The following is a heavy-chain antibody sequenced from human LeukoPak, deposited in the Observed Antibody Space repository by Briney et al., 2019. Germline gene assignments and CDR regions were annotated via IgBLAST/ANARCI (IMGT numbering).Heavy chain of an antibody. J-gene: IGHJ5*02. V-gene: IGHV1-2*02. CDR3: ARDFNPDVGVVVVSHNWFDP. D-gene: IGHD2-2*01. Sequence: ASVKVSCKASGYTFTGYYMHWVRQAPGQGLEWMGWINPNSGGTNYAQKFQGRVTMTRDTSISTAYMELSRLRSDDTAVYYCARDFNPDVGVVVVSHNWFDPWGQGTLVTVSS. CDR2: INPNSGGT. CDR1: GYTFTGYY.